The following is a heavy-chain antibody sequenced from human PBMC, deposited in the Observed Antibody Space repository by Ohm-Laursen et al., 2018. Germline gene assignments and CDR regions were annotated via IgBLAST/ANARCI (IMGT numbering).Heavy chain of an antibody. J-gene: IGHJ4*02. CDR1: GFIFRNFG. D-gene: IGHD3-22*01. V-gene: IGHV3-33*05. CDR3: AKSYDSSGYYYFELDY. CDR2: ISYDGRVQ. Sequence: SLRLSCAASGFIFRNFGMHWVRQAPGKGLEWVAVISYDGRVQYYADSVKGRFTISRDNSQNTLYLQMNSLRAEDTAVYYCAKSYDSSGYYYFELDYWGQGTLVTVSS.